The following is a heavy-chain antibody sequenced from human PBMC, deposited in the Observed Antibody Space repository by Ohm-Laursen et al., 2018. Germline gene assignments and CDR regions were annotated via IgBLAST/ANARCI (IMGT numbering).Heavy chain of an antibody. J-gene: IGHJ4*02. D-gene: IGHD6-19*01. CDR1: GFTFSSYG. CDR2: IWYDGSNK. CDR3: SVAVAGNGALDY. Sequence: SLRLSCAASGFTFSSYGMHWVRQAPGKGLEWVAVIWYDGSNKYYADSVKGRFTISRDNSKNTLYLQMNSLRAEDTAVYYCSVAVAGNGALDYWGQGTLVTVSS. V-gene: IGHV3-33*01.